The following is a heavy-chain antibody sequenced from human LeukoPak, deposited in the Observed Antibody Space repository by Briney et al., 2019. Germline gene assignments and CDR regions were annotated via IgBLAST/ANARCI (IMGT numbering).Heavy chain of an antibody. CDR1: GGSFSGYY. Sequence: KPSETLSLTCAVYGGSFSGYYWSWIRQPPGKGLEWIGEINHSGTNNYTPSLKSRVTISVDTSKNQFSLKLSSVTAADTAVYYCARGSSTVTYQLDYWGQGTLVTVSA. CDR3: ARGSSTVTYQLDY. V-gene: IGHV4-34*01. D-gene: IGHD4-17*01. CDR2: INHSGTN. J-gene: IGHJ4*02.